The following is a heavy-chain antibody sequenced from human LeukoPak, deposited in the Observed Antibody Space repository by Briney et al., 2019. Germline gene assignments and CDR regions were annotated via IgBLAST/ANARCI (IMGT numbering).Heavy chain of an antibody. D-gene: IGHD3-22*01. CDR3: STTYYYDSSEGY. CDR1: GFLFSNAW. CDR2: IKSKTDGGTT. Sequence: GGSLRLSCAGSGFLFSNAWMNWVRQAPGKGLEWVGRIKSKTDGGTTDYAAPVKGRFTISRDDSKNTLYLQMNSLKTEDTAVYYCSTTYYYDSSEGYWGQGTLVTVSS. J-gene: IGHJ4*02. V-gene: IGHV3-15*07.